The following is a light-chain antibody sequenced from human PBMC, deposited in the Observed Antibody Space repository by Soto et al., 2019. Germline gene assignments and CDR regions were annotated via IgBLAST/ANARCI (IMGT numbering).Light chain of an antibody. CDR3: SSYTSTFTLV. CDR2: EVN. CDR1: SGDIGYYNY. Sequence: QSALTQPASVSGSPGQSITISCIGTSGDIGYYNYVSWYQHHPGKAPKLIIYEVNNRPSGISNRFSASKSGSTASLTISGLQNEDEALYYCSSYTSTFTLVFGGGTKLTVL. V-gene: IGLV2-14*01. J-gene: IGLJ2*01.